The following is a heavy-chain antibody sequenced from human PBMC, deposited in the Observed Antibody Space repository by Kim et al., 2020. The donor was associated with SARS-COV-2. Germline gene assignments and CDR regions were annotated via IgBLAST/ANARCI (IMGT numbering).Heavy chain of an antibody. CDR3: ARLSKDGSTFWYFDD. Sequence: SETLSLTCTVSGGSVSRSSYYWGWIRQPPGKVLEWFGNIYYNGNTYYNPSLKSRVTISVDTSKNQFSLKLSSVTAADTAVYYCARLSKDGSTFWYFDDWGQGTLVTVSS. J-gene: IGHJ4*02. CDR2: IYYNGNT. CDR1: GGSVSRSSYY. D-gene: IGHD3-3*01. V-gene: IGHV4-39*07.